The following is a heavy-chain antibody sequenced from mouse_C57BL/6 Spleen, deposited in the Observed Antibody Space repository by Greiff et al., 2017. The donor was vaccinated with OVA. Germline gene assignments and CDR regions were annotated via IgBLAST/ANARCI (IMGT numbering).Heavy chain of an antibody. Sequence: VQLVESGPELVKPGDSVKISCKASGYSFTGYFMNWVMQSHGKSLEWIGRINPYNGDTFYNQKFKGKATLTVDKSSSTAHMELRSLTSEDSAVYYCARTHGSSPFDYWGQGTTLTVSS. CDR2: INPYNGDT. D-gene: IGHD1-1*01. CDR3: ARTHGSSPFDY. CDR1: GYSFTGYF. V-gene: IGHV1-20*01. J-gene: IGHJ2*01.